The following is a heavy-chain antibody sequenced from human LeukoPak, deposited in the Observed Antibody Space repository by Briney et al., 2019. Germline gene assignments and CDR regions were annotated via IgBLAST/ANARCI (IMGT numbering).Heavy chain of an antibody. CDR2: IKTDGSIT. CDR1: GFSFSVYW. J-gene: IGHJ4*02. D-gene: IGHD6-19*01. Sequence: GGSLRLSCAASGFSFSVYWMHWVRHAPGKGPVWVSRIKTDGSITDYADFVKGRFTISRDNAKNTLYLQMNSLRAEDTAVYYCARDPPTITLAGNGNDYWGQGTLVTVSS. CDR3: ARDPPTITLAGNGNDY. V-gene: IGHV3-74*01.